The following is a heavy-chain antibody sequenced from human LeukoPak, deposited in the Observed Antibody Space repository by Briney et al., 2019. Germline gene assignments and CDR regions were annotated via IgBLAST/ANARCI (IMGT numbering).Heavy chain of an antibody. Sequence: GGSLRLSCSASGFTFSRYAMHWVRQAPGKGLEYVSAISSNGGSTYYADSVKGRFTISRDNSKNTLYLQMSSLRAEDTAVYYCVKVPDYGDYPYYYYGMDVWGKGTTVTVSS. CDR1: GFTFSRYA. J-gene: IGHJ6*04. V-gene: IGHV3-64D*06. CDR2: ISSNGGST. CDR3: VKVPDYGDYPYYYYGMDV. D-gene: IGHD4-17*01.